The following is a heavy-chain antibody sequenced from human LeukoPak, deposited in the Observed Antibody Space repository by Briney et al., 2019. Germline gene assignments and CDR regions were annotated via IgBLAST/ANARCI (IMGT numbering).Heavy chain of an antibody. CDR2: IRYDGNNK. J-gene: IGHJ4*02. Sequence: PGGSLRLSCAASGFTFSDYSMHWVRQAPGKGLNWVAFIRYDGNNKYYADSVEGRFTISRDNSKNMLYLEMNSLSTEDTAVYYCARGYIAVAGTFDYWGQGTLVTVSS. D-gene: IGHD6-19*01. CDR3: ARGYIAVAGTFDY. CDR1: GFTFSDYS. V-gene: IGHV3-30*02.